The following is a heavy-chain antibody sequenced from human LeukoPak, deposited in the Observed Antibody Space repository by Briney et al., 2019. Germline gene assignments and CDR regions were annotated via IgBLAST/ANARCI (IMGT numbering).Heavy chain of an antibody. Sequence: VKVSCKASGGTFSSYAISWVRQAPGQGLEWMGGIIPIFGTANYAQKFQGRVTITADKSTSTAYMELSSLRSEDTAVYYCARSEVLLWFGGLFGWFDPWGQGTLVTVSS. CDR2: IIPIFGTA. D-gene: IGHD3-10*01. CDR3: ARSEVLLWFGGLFGWFDP. CDR1: GGTFSSYA. J-gene: IGHJ5*02. V-gene: IGHV1-69*06.